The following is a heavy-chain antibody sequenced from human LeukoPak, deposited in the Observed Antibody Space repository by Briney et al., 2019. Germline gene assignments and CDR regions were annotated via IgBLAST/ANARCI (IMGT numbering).Heavy chain of an antibody. D-gene: IGHD3-10*01. J-gene: IGHJ4*02. CDR1: GYTFTCYH. CDR2: INPNTGGT. Sequence: ASVKVSCKASGYTFTCYHIHWVRQAPGQGLEWMGRINPNTGGTNSAQNFQGRVTVTRDTSINTSYMELSSLRSDDTAIYYRARLVTGAASGSYYFDDWGQGTLVTVSS. CDR3: ARLVTGAASGSYYFDD. V-gene: IGHV1-2*06.